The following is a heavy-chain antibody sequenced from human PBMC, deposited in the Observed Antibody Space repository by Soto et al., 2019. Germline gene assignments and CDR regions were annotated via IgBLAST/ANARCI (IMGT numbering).Heavy chain of an antibody. V-gene: IGHV1-69*13. CDR2: IIPIFGTA. D-gene: IGHD3-22*01. Sequence: GASVKVSCKASGGTFSSYAISWVRQAPGQGLEWMGGIIPIFGTANYAQKFQGRVTITADESTSTAYMELSSLRSEDTAVYYCARERRYDSSGYHPYNRWFDPWGQGTLVTVSS. CDR3: ARERRYDSSGYHPYNRWFDP. CDR1: GGTFSSYA. J-gene: IGHJ5*02.